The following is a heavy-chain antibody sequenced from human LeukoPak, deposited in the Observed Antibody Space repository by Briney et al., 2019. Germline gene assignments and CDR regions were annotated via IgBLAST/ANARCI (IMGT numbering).Heavy chain of an antibody. CDR3: ARRRITIFAMDV. Sequence: PSETLSLTCSVSGGSITSDYWAWIRQPPGTGLEWIGNIDHSGFTTYNPSLESRVTISIDTSRTQFSLKLSSLTATDTAVYYCARRRITIFAMDVWGQGTTVTVSS. CDR1: GGSITSDY. V-gene: IGHV4-59*08. D-gene: IGHD3-3*01. CDR2: IDHSGFT. J-gene: IGHJ6*02.